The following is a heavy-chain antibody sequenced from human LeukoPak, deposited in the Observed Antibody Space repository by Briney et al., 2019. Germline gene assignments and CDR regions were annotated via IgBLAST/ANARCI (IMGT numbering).Heavy chain of an antibody. CDR2: ISDSGAST. CDR3: AKDRVVGSTYYFDY. Sequence: GGSLRLSCAASGFTFSSYTMSWVRQAPGKGLEWVSAISDSGASTYYADSVKGRFTISRDNSKDTLFLQMNSLRAEDTAVYYCAKDRVVGSTYYFDYWGQGTLVTVSS. D-gene: IGHD1-26*01. V-gene: IGHV3-23*01. J-gene: IGHJ4*02. CDR1: GFTFSSYT.